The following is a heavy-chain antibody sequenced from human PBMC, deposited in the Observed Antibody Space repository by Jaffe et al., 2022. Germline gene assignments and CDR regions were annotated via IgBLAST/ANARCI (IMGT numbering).Heavy chain of an antibody. CDR3: ARALGYCSTTICFAYFDH. Sequence: EVQLVESGGGLVQPGGSLRLSCAASGFTLSDHYMDWVRQSPGKGLEWVGRTRNKANSYITDYAASVKGRFTISRDDSKNSLYLQMNSLKTEDTAVYYCARALGYCSTTICFAYFDHWGQGTLVTVSS. J-gene: IGHJ4*02. CDR1: GFTLSDHY. CDR2: TRNKANSYIT. V-gene: IGHV3-72*01. D-gene: IGHD2-2*01.